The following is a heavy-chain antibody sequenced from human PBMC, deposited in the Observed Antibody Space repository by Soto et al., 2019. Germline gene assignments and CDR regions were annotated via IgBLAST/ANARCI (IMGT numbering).Heavy chain of an antibody. CDR2: IYWDDDK. CDR3: AHRPSYCSGGSCYSGFDY. Sequence: QITLKESGPTLVKPTQTLTLTCTFSGFSLSTSGVGVGWIRQPPGKALEWLALIYWDDDKRYSPSLKSRLTTTKDTSKNHVVLTITNMAPVDTATYYCAHRPSYCSGGSCYSGFDYWGQGTLVTVSS. D-gene: IGHD2-15*01. J-gene: IGHJ4*02. CDR1: GFSLSTSGVG. V-gene: IGHV2-5*02.